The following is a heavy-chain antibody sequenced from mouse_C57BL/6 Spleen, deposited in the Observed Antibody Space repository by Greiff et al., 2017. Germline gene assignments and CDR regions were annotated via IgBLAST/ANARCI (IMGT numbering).Heavy chain of an antibody. Sequence: EVKLMESGPGLAKPSQTLSLTCSVTGYSITSDYWNWIRKFPGNKLEYMGYISYSGSTYYNPSLKSRISITRDTSKNQYNLQLNSVTTEDTATYYCARITTVVARYWYFDVWGTGTTVTVSS. V-gene: IGHV3-8*01. CDR1: GYSITSDY. CDR3: ARITTVVARYWYFDV. D-gene: IGHD1-1*01. J-gene: IGHJ1*03. CDR2: ISYSGST.